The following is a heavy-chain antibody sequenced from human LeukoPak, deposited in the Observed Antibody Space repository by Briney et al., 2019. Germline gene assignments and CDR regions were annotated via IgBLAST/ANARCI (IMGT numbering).Heavy chain of an antibody. CDR3: ARGQGSGDAFDI. Sequence: ASVKVSCKASGYTFTSYDINWVRQATGQGLEWMGWMDPNSGKIGYSQKLQGRVTMTRSTSISTAYMELSSLTSEDTAVYYCARGQGSGDAFDIWGQGTLVTVSS. V-gene: IGHV1-8*01. CDR2: MDPNSGKI. D-gene: IGHD1-26*01. CDR1: GYTFTSYD. J-gene: IGHJ3*02.